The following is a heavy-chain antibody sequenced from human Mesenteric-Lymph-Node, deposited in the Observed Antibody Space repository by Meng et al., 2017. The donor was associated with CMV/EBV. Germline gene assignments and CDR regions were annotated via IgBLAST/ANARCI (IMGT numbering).Heavy chain of an antibody. CDR2: MSYDGSNK. CDR3: AKDFWRDSSSWYRGGSYYYYGMDV. V-gene: IGHV3-30*19. Sequence: GGSLRLSCVASGFMFSSYGVHWVRQAPGKGLEWVAVMSYDGSNKYYADSVKGRFTISRDNSKNTLYLQINGLRAEDTAMYYCAKDFWRDSSSWYRGGSYYYYGMDVWGQGTTVTVSS. J-gene: IGHJ6*02. D-gene: IGHD6-13*01. CDR1: GFMFSSYG.